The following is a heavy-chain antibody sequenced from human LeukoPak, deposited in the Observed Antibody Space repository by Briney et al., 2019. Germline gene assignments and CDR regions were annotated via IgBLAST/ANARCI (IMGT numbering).Heavy chain of an antibody. V-gene: IGHV1-69*01. Sequence: SVKVSCKASGGTFSSYAISWVRQAPGQGLEWMGGIIPIFGTANYAQKFQGRVTITADESTSTAYMELSSLRSEDTAVYYCARGGVAAAGLANDYWGQGTLVTVSS. CDR1: GGTFSSYA. CDR3: ARGGVAAAGLANDY. CDR2: IIPIFGTA. J-gene: IGHJ4*02. D-gene: IGHD6-13*01.